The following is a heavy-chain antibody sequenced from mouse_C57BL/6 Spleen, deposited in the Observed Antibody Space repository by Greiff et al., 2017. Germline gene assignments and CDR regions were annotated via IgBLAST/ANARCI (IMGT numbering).Heavy chain of an antibody. Sequence: VQGVESGGGLVKPGGSLKLSCAASGFTFSDYGMPLVRPAPEKGLAWVSYIISGISTIYYSYTVKVLFTISRDNAKNTLFLQMTSLRSEDTAMYYCARSLYGSSYRFDYWGQGTTLTVSS. CDR3: ARSLYGSSYRFDY. CDR1: GFTFSDYG. V-gene: IGHV5-17*01. D-gene: IGHD1-1*01. J-gene: IGHJ2*01. CDR2: IISGISTI.